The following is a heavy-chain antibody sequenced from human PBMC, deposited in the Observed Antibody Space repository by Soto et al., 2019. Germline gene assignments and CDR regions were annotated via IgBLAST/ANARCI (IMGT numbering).Heavy chain of an antibody. Sequence: QVQLVQSGAEVKKHGSSVKFSCKASGGTFSSYAISWVRQAPGQGLEWMGGIIPIFGTANYAQKFQGRVTITAEESTSPEYMGLSSLRCEDTDVYYCARSKNQSIVGATKDYYGMYVWGQWTTVTVSS. J-gene: IGHJ6*02. V-gene: IGHV1-69*01. D-gene: IGHD1-26*01. CDR1: GGTFSSYA. CDR3: ARSKNQSIVGATKDYYGMYV. CDR2: IIPIFGTA.